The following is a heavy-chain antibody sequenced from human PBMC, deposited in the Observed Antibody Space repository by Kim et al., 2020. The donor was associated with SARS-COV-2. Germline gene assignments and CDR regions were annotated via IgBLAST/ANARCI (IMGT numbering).Heavy chain of an antibody. Sequence: SETLSLTCAVYGGSFSGYYWSWIRQPPGKGLEWIGEINHSGSTNYNPSLKSRVTISVDTSKNQFSLKLSSVTAADTAVYYCARGRGVGGSYSSGLFYWGQGTLVTVSS. CDR1: GGSFSGYY. CDR2: INHSGST. J-gene: IGHJ4*02. D-gene: IGHD1-26*01. CDR3: ARGRGVGGSYSSGLFY. V-gene: IGHV4-34*01.